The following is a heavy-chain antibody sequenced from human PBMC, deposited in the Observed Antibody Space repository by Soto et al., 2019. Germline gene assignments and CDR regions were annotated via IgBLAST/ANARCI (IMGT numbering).Heavy chain of an antibody. CDR1: GFTFSSYG. CDR3: ARGGYCSGGSCYSGPYYYYYMDV. J-gene: IGHJ6*03. D-gene: IGHD2-15*01. V-gene: IGHV3-33*01. CDR2: IWYDGSNK. Sequence: GGSLRLSCAASGFTFSSYGMHWVRQAPGKGLEWVAVIWYDGSNKYYADSVKGRFTISRENSKNTLYLQMNSLRAEDTAVYYCARGGYCSGGSCYSGPYYYYYMDVWGKGTTVTVSS.